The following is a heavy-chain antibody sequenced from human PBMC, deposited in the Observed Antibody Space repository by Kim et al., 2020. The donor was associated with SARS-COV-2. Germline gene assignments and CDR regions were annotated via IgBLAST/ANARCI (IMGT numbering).Heavy chain of an antibody. V-gene: IGHV4-39*01. CDR2: IYYSGST. CDR1: GGSISSSSYY. Sequence: SETLSLTCTVSGGSISSSSYYWGWIRQPPGKGLEWIGSIYYSGSTYYNPSLKSRVTISVDTSKNQFSLKLSSVTAADTAVYYCARGKDDFWSGKAHFDYWGQGTLVTVSS. D-gene: IGHD3-3*01. J-gene: IGHJ4*02. CDR3: ARGKDDFWSGKAHFDY.